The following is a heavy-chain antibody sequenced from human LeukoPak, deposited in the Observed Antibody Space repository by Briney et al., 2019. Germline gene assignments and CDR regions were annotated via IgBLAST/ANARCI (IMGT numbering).Heavy chain of an antibody. CDR2: IYYSGST. D-gene: IGHD3-10*01. J-gene: IGHJ5*02. V-gene: IGHV4-59*01. CDR1: GGSITSYY. Sequence: PSETLSLTCTVSGGSITSYYWSWIRQPPGKGLEWIGYIYYSGSTNYNPSLKSRVTISVDTSKNQFSPKLSSVTAADTAVYYCARAGVNYKIAGPWGQGALVTVSS. CDR3: ARAGVNYKIAGP.